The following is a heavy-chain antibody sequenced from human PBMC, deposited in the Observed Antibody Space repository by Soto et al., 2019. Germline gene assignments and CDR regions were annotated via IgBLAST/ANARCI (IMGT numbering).Heavy chain of an antibody. D-gene: IGHD3-9*01. V-gene: IGHV1-2*02. CDR3: ARVRNYDILTGYYGH. J-gene: IGHJ4*02. CDR2: INPNSGGT. CDR1: GYPFTGYY. Sequence: XSVKVSCKASGYPFTGYYMHWVRQAPGQGLEWMGWINPNSGGTNYAQKFQGRVTMTRDTSISTAYMELSRLRSDDTAVYYCARVRNYDILTGYYGHWGQGTLVTSPQ.